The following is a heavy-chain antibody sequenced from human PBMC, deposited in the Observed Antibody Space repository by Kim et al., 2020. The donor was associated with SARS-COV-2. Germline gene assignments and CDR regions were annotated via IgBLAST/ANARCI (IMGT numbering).Heavy chain of an antibody. CDR3: ARAILTGYVDY. V-gene: IGHV4-30-2*04. J-gene: IGHJ4*02. CDR2: T. D-gene: IGHD3-9*01. Sequence: TYYKPSRKSRGTISVDTSKNQCSLKRSSVTAADTAVYYCARAILTGYVDYWGQGTLVTVSS.